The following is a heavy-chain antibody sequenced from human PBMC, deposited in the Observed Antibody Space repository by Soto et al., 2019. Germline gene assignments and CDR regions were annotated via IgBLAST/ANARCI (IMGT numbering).Heavy chain of an antibody. V-gene: IGHV4-4*02. CDR2: IYHSGST. CDR3: ARVTTVHYYYYMDV. J-gene: IGHJ6*03. CDR1: SCSISSSNW. D-gene: IGHD4-17*01. Sequence: SETLSLTCAFSSCSISSSNWWIWVRQPPGKGLEWIGEIYHSGSTNYNPSLKSRVTISVDKSKNQFSLKLSSVTAADTAVYYCARVTTVHYYYYMDVWGKGTTVTSP.